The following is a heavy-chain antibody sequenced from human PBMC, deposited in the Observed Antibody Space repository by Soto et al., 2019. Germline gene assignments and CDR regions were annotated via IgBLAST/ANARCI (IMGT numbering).Heavy chain of an antibody. D-gene: IGHD2-2*01. CDR3: ARGEVVAPAAIGGPMDV. CDR2: ISSSSSYI. CDR1: EFTFGTYS. J-gene: IGHJ6*02. V-gene: IGHV3-21*01. Sequence: EVQLVESGGGLVKPGGSLRLSCAASEFTFGTYSMNWVRQAPGKGLEWLSSISSSSSYIYYADSVKGRFTISRDNAKNSRYLKMNSLRAEDTAVYYCARGEVVAPAAIGGPMDVWGHGTTVTVSS.